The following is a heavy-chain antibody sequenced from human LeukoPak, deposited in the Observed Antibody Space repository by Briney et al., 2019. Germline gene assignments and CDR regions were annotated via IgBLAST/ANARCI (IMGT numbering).Heavy chain of an antibody. CDR1: GGSISNYY. CDR2: IYYSGST. V-gene: IGHV4-59*01. J-gene: IGHJ4*02. D-gene: IGHD3/OR15-3a*01. CDR3: ARYDFNKFFDY. Sequence: SETLSLTCTVSGGSISNYYWSWIRQPPGKGLEWIGYIYYSGSTNYNPSLKSRVTMSVDTSKNQVSLKLGSVTAADTAVYYCARYDFNKFFDYWGQGTLVTVSS.